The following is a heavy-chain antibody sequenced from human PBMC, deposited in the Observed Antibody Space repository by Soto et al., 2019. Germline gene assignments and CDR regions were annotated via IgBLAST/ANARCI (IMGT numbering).Heavy chain of an antibody. CDR1: GGSISSGGYS. V-gene: IGHV4-30-2*01. D-gene: IGHD1-7*01. J-gene: IGHJ5*02. CDR2: IYHSGST. Sequence: QLQLQESGSGLVKPSQTLSLTCAVSGGSISSGGYSWSWIRQPPGKGLEWIGYIYHSGSTYYNPSLKSRVPIPVDRSKNQFSLKLSSVTAADTAVYYCARTESGTFDPWGQGTQVTVSS. CDR3: ARTESGTFDP.